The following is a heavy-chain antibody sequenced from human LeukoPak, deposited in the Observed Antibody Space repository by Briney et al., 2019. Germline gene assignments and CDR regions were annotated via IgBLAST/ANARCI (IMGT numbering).Heavy chain of an antibody. CDR3: ARDRTVIAAAGNKASGY. D-gene: IGHD6-13*01. J-gene: IGHJ4*02. CDR2: INPNGGGT. V-gene: IGHV1-2*02. Sequence: ASVKVSCKASGYTFTGYYMHWVRQAPGQGLEWMGWINPNGGGTNYAQKFQGRVTMTRDTSISTAYMELSRLRSDDTAVYYCARDRTVIAAAGNKASGYWGQGTLVTVSS. CDR1: GYTFTGYY.